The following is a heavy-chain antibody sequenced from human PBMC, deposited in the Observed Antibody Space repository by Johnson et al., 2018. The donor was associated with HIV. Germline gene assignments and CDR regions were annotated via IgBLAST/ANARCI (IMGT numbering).Heavy chain of an antibody. V-gene: IGHV3-23*04. D-gene: IGHD1-26*01. CDR1: GFSLSPYA. CDR3: AKERYMGSTTLADAFDM. J-gene: IGHJ3*02. CDR2: ISGSGGST. Sequence: MQWVDSGGDLVQPGESLRLSCVASGFSLSPYAMTWVRQAPGRGLEWVSTISGSGGSTYYADSLKGRFTISRDNSKNTLYLQMNSLRAEDTAVYYCAKERYMGSTTLADAFDMWGQGTMVTVSS.